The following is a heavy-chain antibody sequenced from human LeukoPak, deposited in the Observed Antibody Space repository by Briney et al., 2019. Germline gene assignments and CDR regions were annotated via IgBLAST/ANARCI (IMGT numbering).Heavy chain of an antibody. D-gene: IGHD3-9*01. V-gene: IGHV3-43D*03. CDR2: ISWDGGST. Sequence: SGGSLRLSCAASGFTFDDYVMHWVRQAPGKGLEWVSLISWDGGSTYYADSVKGRFTISRDNSKNSLYLQMNSLRAEDTALYYCAKDGCDILTGYYYYYYMDVWGKGTTVTVSS. J-gene: IGHJ6*03. CDR3: AKDGCDILTGYYYYYYMDV. CDR1: GFTFDDYV.